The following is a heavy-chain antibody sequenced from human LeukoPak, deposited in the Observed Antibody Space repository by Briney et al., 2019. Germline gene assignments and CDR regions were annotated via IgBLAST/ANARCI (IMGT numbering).Heavy chain of an antibody. J-gene: IGHJ6*02. CDR2: IYYSGST. Sequence: KPSETLSLTCTVSGGSISSSIYYWGWIRQPPGKGLEWIGSIYYSGSTYYNPSLKSRVTISVDTSKNQFSLKLSSVTAADTAVYYCARHYYLRTYELFDYYYYYGMDVWGQGTTVTVSS. CDR3: ARHYYLRTYELFDYYYYYGMDV. V-gene: IGHV4-39*01. CDR1: GGSISSSIYY. D-gene: IGHD3-10*01.